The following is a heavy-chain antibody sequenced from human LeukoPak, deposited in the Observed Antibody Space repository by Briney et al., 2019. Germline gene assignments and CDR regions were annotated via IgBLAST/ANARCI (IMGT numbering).Heavy chain of an antibody. Sequence: LSETLSLTCTVSGGSISRTSYYWGWIRQPPGEGLEWIGSIYSSGNPYYNPSLKSRITISVDTSKNQFSLKLTSVTPTDTAVYYCASPKPQQLAFFDYWGQGTLVTDS. CDR1: GGSISRTSYY. CDR2: IYSSGNP. D-gene: IGHD6-13*01. V-gene: IGHV4-39*01. CDR3: ASPKPQQLAFFDY. J-gene: IGHJ4*02.